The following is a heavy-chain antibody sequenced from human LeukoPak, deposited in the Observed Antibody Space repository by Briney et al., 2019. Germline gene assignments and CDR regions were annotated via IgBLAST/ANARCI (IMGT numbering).Heavy chain of an antibody. CDR3: ARGRNLRVYFDI. Sequence: GGSLRLSCAASGFTFSSYAMHWVRQAPGKGLEWVANIKQDGSEKYYVDSVKGRFTISRDNAKNSLYLQMNSLRAEDTAVYYCARGRNLRVYFDIWGQGTIVTVSS. J-gene: IGHJ3*02. CDR2: IKQDGSEK. D-gene: IGHD1-14*01. CDR1: GFTFSSYA. V-gene: IGHV3-7*01.